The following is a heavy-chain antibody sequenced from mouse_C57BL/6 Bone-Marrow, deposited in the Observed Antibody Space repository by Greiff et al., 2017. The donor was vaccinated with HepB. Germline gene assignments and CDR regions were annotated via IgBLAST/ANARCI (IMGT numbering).Heavy chain of an antibody. CDR2: ISSGSSTI. D-gene: IGHD1-1*01. Sequence: EVQLVESGGGLVKPGGSLKLSCAASGFTFSDYGMHWVRQAPEKGLEWVAYISSGSSTIYYADTVKGRFTISRDNAKNTLFLQMTSLRSEDTAMYYCASLTTVRSFYAMDYWGQGTSVTVSS. V-gene: IGHV5-17*01. CDR1: GFTFSDYG. J-gene: IGHJ4*01. CDR3: ASLTTVRSFYAMDY.